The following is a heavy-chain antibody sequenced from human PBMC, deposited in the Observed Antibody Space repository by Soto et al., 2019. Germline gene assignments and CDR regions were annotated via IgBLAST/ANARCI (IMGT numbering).Heavy chain of an antibody. CDR3: AKVQAGAVAGTFDY. J-gene: IGHJ4*02. CDR1: GFTFSSYG. CDR2: ISYDGSNK. Sequence: QVQLVESGGGVVQPGRSLRLSCAASGFTFSSYGMHWVRQAPGKGLEWVAVISYDGSNKYYADSVKGRFTISRDNSKNTLYLQMNSLRAEDTAVYYCAKVQAGAVAGTFDYWGQGTLVTVSS. V-gene: IGHV3-30*18. D-gene: IGHD6-19*01.